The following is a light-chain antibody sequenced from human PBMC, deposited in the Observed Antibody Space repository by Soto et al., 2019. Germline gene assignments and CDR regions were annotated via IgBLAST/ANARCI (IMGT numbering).Light chain of an antibody. V-gene: IGLV2-23*01. Sequence: QSALTQPASVSGSPGQSITVFCTGSTSDVGSYNLVSWYQKHPGKAPKLMIYEGNKRPSGVSNRFSGSKSGNTASLTISGLQAEDEAEYYCCSYAGRSIDVFGDGTKLTVL. J-gene: IGLJ1*01. CDR3: CSYAGRSIDV. CDR2: EGN. CDR1: TSDVGSYNL.